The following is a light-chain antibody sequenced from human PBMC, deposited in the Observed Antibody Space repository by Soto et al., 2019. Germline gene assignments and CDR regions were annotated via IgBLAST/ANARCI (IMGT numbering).Light chain of an antibody. Sequence: DIQMTQSPSTLSASVGDRVTITCRASQSLSSWLAWFQQIPGKAPNFLIFDASSLESGVPSGFSGSGSGTDFTLTFSSLQPDDFATYYCQQYNIYSWTFGQGTKVDIK. V-gene: IGKV1-5*01. J-gene: IGKJ1*01. CDR2: DAS. CDR3: QQYNIYSWT. CDR1: QSLSSW.